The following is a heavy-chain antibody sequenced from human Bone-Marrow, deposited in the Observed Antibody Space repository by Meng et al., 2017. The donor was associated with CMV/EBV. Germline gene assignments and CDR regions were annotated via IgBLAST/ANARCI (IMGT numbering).Heavy chain of an antibody. V-gene: IGHV3-11*01. CDR2: ISSSGSTI. J-gene: IGHJ6*01. D-gene: IGHD2-2*01. Sequence: GGSLRLSCAASGFTFSDYYMSWIRQAPGKGLEWVSYISSSGSTIYYADSVKGRFTISRDNAKNSLYLQMNSLRAEDTAVYYCARAILGYCSTTRCPPYYYYGMDVWRQGTTVTVSS. CDR3: ARAILGYCSTTRCPPYYYYGMDV. CDR1: GFTFSDYY.